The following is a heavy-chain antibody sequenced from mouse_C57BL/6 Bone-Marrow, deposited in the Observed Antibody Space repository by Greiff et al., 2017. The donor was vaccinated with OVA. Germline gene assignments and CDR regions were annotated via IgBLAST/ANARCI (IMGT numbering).Heavy chain of an antibody. CDR3: ATPYSSFAY. D-gene: IGHD2-10*01. J-gene: IGHJ3*01. Sequence: QVQLQQSGPGLVQPSQSLSITCTVSGFSLTSYGVYLVRQSPGKGLEWLGVIWCGGSTDYNAAFISSLSISKDNPKSQVFFKMNSLQADDTAIYYCATPYSSFAYWGQGTLVTVSA. CDR2: IWCGGST. CDR1: GFSLTSYG. V-gene: IGHV2-2*01.